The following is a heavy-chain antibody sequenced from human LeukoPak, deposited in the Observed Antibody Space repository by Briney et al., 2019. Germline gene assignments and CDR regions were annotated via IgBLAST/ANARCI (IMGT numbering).Heavy chain of an antibody. V-gene: IGHV1-69*13. CDR1: GGTFSSYA. CDR3: ARTQPVGSYYYYMDV. CDR2: IIPIFGTA. J-gene: IGHJ6*03. D-gene: IGHD3-16*01. Sequence: SVKVSCKASGGTFSSYAISWVRQAPGQGLEWMGGIIPIFGTANYAQKFQGRVTITADESTSTAYMELSSLRSEDTAVYYCARTQPVGSYYYYMDVWGKGTTVTVSS.